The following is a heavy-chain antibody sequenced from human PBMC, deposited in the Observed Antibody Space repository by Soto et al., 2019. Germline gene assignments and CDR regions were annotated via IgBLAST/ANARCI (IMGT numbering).Heavy chain of an antibody. D-gene: IGHD3-10*01. CDR2: INAGNGNT. V-gene: IGHV1-3*01. CDR1: GYTFTSYA. CDR3: AFDYYGSGSYYWKFDP. Sequence: GASVKVSCKASGYTFTSYAMHWVRQAPGQRLEWMGWINAGNGNTKYSQKFQGRVTITRDTSASTAYMELSSLRSEDTAVYYCAFDYYGSGSYYWKFDPWGQGTLVTVS. J-gene: IGHJ5*02.